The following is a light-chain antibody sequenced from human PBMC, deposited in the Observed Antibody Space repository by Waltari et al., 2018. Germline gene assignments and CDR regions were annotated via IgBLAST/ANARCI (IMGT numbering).Light chain of an antibody. V-gene: IGKV3-15*01. CDR2: GAS. J-gene: IGKJ4*01. Sequence: PATLSVSPGERATLSCRASQSVSSNLAWYQQKPGQAPRLLIYGASTRATGIPARFSGSGSGTEFTLTISSMQSEDFAVYYCQQYNNWPLTFGGGTKVEIK. CDR3: QQYNNWPLT. CDR1: QSVSSN.